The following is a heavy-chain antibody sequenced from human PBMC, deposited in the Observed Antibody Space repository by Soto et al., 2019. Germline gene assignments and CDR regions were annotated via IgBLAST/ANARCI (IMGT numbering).Heavy chain of an antibody. CDR1: GFTFSSYG. V-gene: IGHV3-33*01. CDR3: ARDPGQWLEPFDY. Sequence: QVQLVESGGGVVQPGRSLRLSCAASGFTFSSYGMHWVRQAPGKGLEWVAVIWYDGSNKYYADSVKGRFTISRDNSKNTLYLQMNSLRAEDTAVYYCARDPGQWLEPFDYWGQGTLVTVSS. CDR2: IWYDGSNK. J-gene: IGHJ4*02. D-gene: IGHD6-19*01.